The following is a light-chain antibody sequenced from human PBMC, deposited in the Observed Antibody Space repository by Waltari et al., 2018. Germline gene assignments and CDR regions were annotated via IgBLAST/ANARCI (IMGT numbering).Light chain of an antibody. Sequence: QSALTQPRSVSGSPGQSVTISCTGTSSDVGAYNSVSWYQQTPGQAPRTLVYKANARSSGVPDRFSGSILGNTAALTITGAQADDESDYYCALYMGSGIWVFGGGTRLTVL. V-gene: IGLV2-11*01. CDR1: SSDVGAYNS. J-gene: IGLJ3*02. CDR2: KAN. CDR3: ALYMGSGIWV.